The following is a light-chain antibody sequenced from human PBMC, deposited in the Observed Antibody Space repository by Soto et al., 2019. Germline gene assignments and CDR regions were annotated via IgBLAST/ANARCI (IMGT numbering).Light chain of an antibody. CDR2: GAS. CDR1: QSVSSN. J-gene: IGKJ5*01. Sequence: EIVMTQSPATLSVSPGERAALSCMASQSVSSNLAWYQQKPGQAPRLLIYGASTRVTGLPARFSGSGSETDFTLTISSLQSEDFAVYYCQQYNNWPPITFGQGTRLEIK. V-gene: IGKV3-15*01. CDR3: QQYNNWPPIT.